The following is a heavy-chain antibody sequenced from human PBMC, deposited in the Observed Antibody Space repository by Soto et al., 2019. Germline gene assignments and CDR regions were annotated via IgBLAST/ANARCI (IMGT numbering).Heavy chain of an antibody. D-gene: IGHD2-8*01. Sequence: ASVKVSCKASGYTFTRYGISWVRQAPGQGLEWMGWISGYNGDTKYAQKFQGRVTMTIDTSTSTAYMELGSLTSDDTAVYYCAKNGQPPYYYYGMDVWGQGTTVTVSS. CDR1: GYTFTRYG. J-gene: IGHJ6*02. CDR3: AKNGQPPYYYYGMDV. V-gene: IGHV1-18*01. CDR2: ISGYNGDT.